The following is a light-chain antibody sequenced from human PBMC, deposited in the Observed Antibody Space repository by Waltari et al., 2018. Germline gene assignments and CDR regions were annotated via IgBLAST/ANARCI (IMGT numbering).Light chain of an antibody. CDR1: SSPIARKT. CDR2: TTN. CDR3: AAWDDSLNGLVV. J-gene: IGLJ2*01. Sequence: QSVLTQPPSASGTPGQRVTISCSGSSSPIARKTVNFVQQPPGTAPKLLIFTTNQRPSGVPDRFSGSKSGTSASLAISGLQSEDEADYYCAAWDDSLNGLVVFGGGTKLTVL. V-gene: IGLV1-44*01.